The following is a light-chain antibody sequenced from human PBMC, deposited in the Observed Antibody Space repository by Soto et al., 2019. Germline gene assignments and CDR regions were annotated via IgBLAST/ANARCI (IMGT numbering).Light chain of an antibody. CDR1: SGHSSYI. CDR3: ETWDSNTRV. J-gene: IGLJ3*02. Sequence: QSVLTQSSSASASRGSSVKLTCTLSSGHSSYIIAWHQQQPGKAPRSLMKLEGSGSYNKGSGVPDRFSGSSSGADRYLTISNLQFEDEADYYCETWDSNTRVFGGGTQLTVL. CDR2: LEGSGSY. V-gene: IGLV4-60*02.